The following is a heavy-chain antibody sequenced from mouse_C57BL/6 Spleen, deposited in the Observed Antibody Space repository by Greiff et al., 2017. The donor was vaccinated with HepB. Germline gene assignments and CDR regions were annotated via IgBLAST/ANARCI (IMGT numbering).Heavy chain of an antibody. CDR3: ARQNYYYGRTAY. Sequence: EVKLLESGPGLVKPSQSLSLTCSVTGYSITSGYYWNWIRQFPGNKLEWMGYISYDGSNNYNPSLKNRISITRDTSKNQFFLKLNSVTTEDTATYYCARQNYYYGRTAYWGQGTLVTVSA. D-gene: IGHD1-1*01. V-gene: IGHV3-6*01. CDR1: GYSITSGYY. J-gene: IGHJ3*01. CDR2: ISYDGSN.